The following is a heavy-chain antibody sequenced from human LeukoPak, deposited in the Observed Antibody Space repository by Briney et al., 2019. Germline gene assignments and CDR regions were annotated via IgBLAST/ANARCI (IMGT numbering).Heavy chain of an antibody. CDR3: AREHWDFDY. D-gene: IGHD7-27*01. CDR2: ISSSAGTI. CDR1: GFSFSDYE. V-gene: IGHV3-48*03. J-gene: IGHJ4*02. Sequence: PGGSLRLSCAASGFSFSDYEMNWVRQAPGKGLEWVSYISSSAGTIFYADSVKGRFTISRDNAKNSLYLQMNSLRAEDTAVYYCAREHWDFDYWGQGTLVTVSS.